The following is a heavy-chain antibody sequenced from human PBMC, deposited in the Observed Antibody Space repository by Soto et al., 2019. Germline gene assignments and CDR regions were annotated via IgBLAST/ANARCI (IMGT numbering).Heavy chain of an antibody. Sequence: GGSLRLSCAASGFTFSSYGMHWVRQAPGKGLEWVAVISYDGSNKYYADSVKGRFTISRDNSKNTLYLQMNSLRAEDTAVYYCAKSPPNWNSPYYYYYMDVWGKGTTVTVSS. J-gene: IGHJ6*03. V-gene: IGHV3-30*18. CDR3: AKSPPNWNSPYYYYYMDV. CDR2: ISYDGSNK. CDR1: GFTFSSYG. D-gene: IGHD1-7*01.